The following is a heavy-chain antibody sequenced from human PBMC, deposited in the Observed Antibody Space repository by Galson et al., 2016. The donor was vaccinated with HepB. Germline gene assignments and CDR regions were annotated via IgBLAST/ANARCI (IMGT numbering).Heavy chain of an antibody. Sequence: SLRLSCAASGFTFSTHAMHCVRQAPGKGLEWVALISNDGSDKYYADSVKGRFTISRDNSQNTLDLHMNSLRITDTSIYYCVRGEWLFDIWGQGILVTVSS. CDR1: GFTFSTHA. V-gene: IGHV3-30*04. J-gene: IGHJ4*02. CDR2: ISNDGSDK. CDR3: VRGEWLFDI. D-gene: IGHD3-3*01.